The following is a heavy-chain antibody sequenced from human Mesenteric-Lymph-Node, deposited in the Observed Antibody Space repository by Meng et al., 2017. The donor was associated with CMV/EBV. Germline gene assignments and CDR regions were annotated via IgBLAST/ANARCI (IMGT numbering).Heavy chain of an antibody. CDR2: IRYDGSKK. V-gene: IGHV3-30*02. CDR3: ARDVPEVNFSGSTTPFDH. Sequence: GESLKISCAVSGFSFSNYGMHWVRLAPGKGLEWVAFIRYDGSKKYYADSVKGRFTISRDNAANTLYLQMDSLRVEDTAVYFCARDVPEVNFSGSTTPFDHWGLGTLVTVSS. J-gene: IGHJ5*02. CDR1: GFSFSNYG. D-gene: IGHD3-3*01.